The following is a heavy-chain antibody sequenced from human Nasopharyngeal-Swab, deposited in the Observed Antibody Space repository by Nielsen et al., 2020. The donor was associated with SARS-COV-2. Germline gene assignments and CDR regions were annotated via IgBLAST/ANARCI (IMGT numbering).Heavy chain of an antibody. D-gene: IGHD3-16*02. Sequence: ASVKVSCKASGYTFTSYGISWVRQAPGQGLEWMGWISAYNGNTNYAQKLQGRVTMTTDTSTSTAYMELRSLRSDDTAVYYCARLIMITFGGVIAMDMDAFDIWGQGTMVTVSS. CDR2: ISAYNGNT. J-gene: IGHJ3*02. CDR1: GYTFTSYG. CDR3: ARLIMITFGGVIAMDMDAFDI. V-gene: IGHV1-18*01.